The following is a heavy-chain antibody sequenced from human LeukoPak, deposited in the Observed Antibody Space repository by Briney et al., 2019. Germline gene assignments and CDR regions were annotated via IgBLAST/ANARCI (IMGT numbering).Heavy chain of an antibody. D-gene: IGHD2-2*02. CDR2: MNPNSGNT. J-gene: IGHJ6*03. Sequence: ASVKVSCEASGYTFTSYDMNWVRQATGQGLEWMGWMNPNSGNTGYAQTFQGRFTITRNTSISTAYMEMSSLRSEDTAVYYCARQVVPAAIQNYYYYMDVWGKGTTVTVSS. CDR3: ARQVVPAAIQNYYYYMDV. V-gene: IGHV1-8*03. CDR1: GYTFTSYD.